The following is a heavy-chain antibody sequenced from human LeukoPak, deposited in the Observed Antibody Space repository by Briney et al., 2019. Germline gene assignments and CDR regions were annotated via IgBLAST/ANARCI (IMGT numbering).Heavy chain of an antibody. D-gene: IGHD6-19*01. V-gene: IGHV3-7*01. CDR1: GFTFSSYW. CDR2: INQDGSEK. CDR3: ARDLRYSSGWTTIQKAYYYYGMDV. Sequence: GGSLRLSCAASGFTFSSYWMSWVRQAPGKGLEWVANINQDGSEKYYVDSVKGRFTISRDNAKKSLYLQMNSLRAEDPAVYYCARDLRYSSGWTTIQKAYYYYGMDVWGQGTTVTVSS. J-gene: IGHJ6*02.